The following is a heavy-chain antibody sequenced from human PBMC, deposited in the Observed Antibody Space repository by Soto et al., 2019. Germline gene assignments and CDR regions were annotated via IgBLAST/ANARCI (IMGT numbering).Heavy chain of an antibody. CDR3: ARDPGYCTNGVCPIFDF. CDR2: MYHGGRT. J-gene: IGHJ4*02. Sequence: PSETLYLRCTVSRDSVTNYVGGWMRQPPGKGLEWIGHMYHGGRTNYSPSLKSRVTMSLDSSKNQFSLNLSSVTAADTAVYFCARDPGYCTNGVCPIFDFWGQGVLVTVSS. V-gene: IGHV4-59*02. CDR1: RDSVTNYV. D-gene: IGHD2-8*01.